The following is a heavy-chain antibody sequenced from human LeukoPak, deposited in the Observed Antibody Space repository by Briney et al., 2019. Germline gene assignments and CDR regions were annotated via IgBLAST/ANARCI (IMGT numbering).Heavy chain of an antibody. J-gene: IGHJ4*02. Sequence: ASVKVSCKASGYTFITYYMHWVRQAPGQGLDWMGIINPSGGRTIYAQRFQGRVTMTTDTSTSTFYMDLSSLRSEDTALYYCVRQGYSGSFYFDYWGQGTLVTVSS. CDR2: INPSGGRT. CDR1: GYTFITYY. CDR3: VRQGYSGSFYFDY. D-gene: IGHD1-26*01. V-gene: IGHV1-46*01.